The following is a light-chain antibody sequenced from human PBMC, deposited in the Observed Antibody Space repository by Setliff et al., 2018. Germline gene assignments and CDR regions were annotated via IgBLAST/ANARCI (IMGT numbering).Light chain of an antibody. V-gene: IGLV2-14*01. J-gene: IGLJ2*01. CDR2: DVS. Sequence: QSALAQPASVSGSPGQSITISCTGASSDIGDSNYVSWYQQHPGKAPKLIIYDVSDRPSGVSHRFSGSKSGNTASLTISGLLAEDEADYYCSSYAGIHTLIFGGGTKVTVL. CDR3: SSYAGIHTLI. CDR1: SSDIGDSNY.